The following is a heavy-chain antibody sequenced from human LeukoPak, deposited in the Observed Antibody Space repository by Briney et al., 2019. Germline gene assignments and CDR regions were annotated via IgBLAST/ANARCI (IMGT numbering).Heavy chain of an antibody. CDR3: ARRRCSTSCYAFDY. CDR2: INPNSGGT. Sequence: GSSVKVSCKASGYTFTGYYMHWVRQAPGQGLEWMGWINPNSGGTNYAQKFQGRVTMTRDTSISTAYMELSRLRSYDTAVYYCARRRCSTSCYAFDYWGQGTLVTVSS. J-gene: IGHJ4*02. CDR1: GYTFTGYY. D-gene: IGHD2-2*01. V-gene: IGHV1-2*02.